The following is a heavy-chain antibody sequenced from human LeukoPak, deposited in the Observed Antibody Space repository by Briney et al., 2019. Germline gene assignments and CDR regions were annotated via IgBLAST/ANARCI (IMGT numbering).Heavy chain of an antibody. CDR3: ATEGSRGGPSSFDY. D-gene: IGHD2-15*01. CDR2: IIPIFGTA. CDR1: GGSFSSNA. V-gene: IGHV1-69*13. Sequence: SVKVSSKASGGSFSSNAISWVRQAPGQGLEWMGGIIPIFGTANYAQKFQGRVTITADESTSTAYMELSSLRSEDTAVYYCATEGSRGGPSSFDYWGQGTLVTVSS. J-gene: IGHJ4*02.